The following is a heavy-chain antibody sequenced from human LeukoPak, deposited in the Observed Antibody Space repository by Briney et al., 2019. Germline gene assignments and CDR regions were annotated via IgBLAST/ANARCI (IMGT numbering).Heavy chain of an antibody. D-gene: IGHD3-22*01. V-gene: IGHV3-30-3*02. CDR3: AKHNYDSSGYCDY. Sequence: PGGSLRLSCAASGFTFSNYAIHWVRQAPGKGLEWVAVISYDGSNKYYADSVKGRFTISRDNSKNTLYLQMNSLSAEDTAVYYCAKHNYDSSGYCDYWGQGTLVTVSS. J-gene: IGHJ4*02. CDR1: GFTFSNYA. CDR2: ISYDGSNK.